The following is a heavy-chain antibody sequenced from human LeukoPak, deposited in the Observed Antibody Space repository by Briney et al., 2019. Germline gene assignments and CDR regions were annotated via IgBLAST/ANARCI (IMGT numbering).Heavy chain of an antibody. CDR1: GGAFSGYY. CDR3: ARGAPGGSSGYYYASPPPTLNY. V-gene: IGHV4-34*01. D-gene: IGHD3-22*01. J-gene: IGHJ4*02. CDR2: MNHSGSP. Sequence: SETLSLTCAVYGGAFSGYYLSWIRQPPGKGLEWIGEMNHSGSPNYKPPLTSRVTISVYTSKNQSSLKLCSVTAADTAVYYCARGAPGGSSGYYYASPPPTLNYWGEGSLVTVSS.